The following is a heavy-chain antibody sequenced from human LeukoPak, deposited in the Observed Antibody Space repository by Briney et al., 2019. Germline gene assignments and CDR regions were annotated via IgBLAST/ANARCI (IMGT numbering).Heavy chain of an antibody. Sequence: SETLSLTCTVSGGSISSYYWSWIRQPPGKGLERIGYIYYSGSTNYNPSLKSRVTISVDTSKNQFSLKLSSVTAADTAVYYCARAYGDYPDYWGQGTLVTVSS. D-gene: IGHD4-17*01. CDR3: ARAYGDYPDY. V-gene: IGHV4-59*01. CDR1: GGSISSYY. CDR2: IYYSGST. J-gene: IGHJ4*02.